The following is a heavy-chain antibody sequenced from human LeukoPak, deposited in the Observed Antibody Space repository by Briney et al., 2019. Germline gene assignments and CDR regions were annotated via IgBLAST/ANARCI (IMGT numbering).Heavy chain of an antibody. J-gene: IGHJ4*02. CDR3: ARGRGYSGYSYYFDY. D-gene: IGHD5-12*01. Sequence: ASVKVSCKASGYTFTSYGISWVRQAPGQGLEWMGWISAYNGNTNYAQKLQGRVTMTTDTSTSTAYMELRSLRSDDTAAYYCARGRGYSGYSYYFDYWGQGTLVTVSS. CDR2: ISAYNGNT. CDR1: GYTFTSYG. V-gene: IGHV1-18*04.